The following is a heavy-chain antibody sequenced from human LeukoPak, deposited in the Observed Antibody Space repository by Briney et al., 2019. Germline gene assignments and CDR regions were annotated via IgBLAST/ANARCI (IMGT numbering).Heavy chain of an antibody. D-gene: IGHD3-10*01. CDR1: GITFSNYA. CDR2: ISGSAHKI. Sequence: GGSLRLSCVASGITFSNYAVSWVRQAPEKGLDWVSVISGSAHKIRYADSVKGRFTISRDNSKNTLYLQMNSLRAEVTAVYYCAKGHRITMVRGALDYWGQGTLVTVSS. CDR3: AKGHRITMVRGALDY. J-gene: IGHJ4*02. V-gene: IGHV3-23*01.